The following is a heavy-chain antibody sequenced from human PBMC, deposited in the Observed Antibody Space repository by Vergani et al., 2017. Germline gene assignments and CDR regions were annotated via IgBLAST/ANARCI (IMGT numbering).Heavy chain of an antibody. CDR3: ARRDSSSPALDY. Sequence: EVQLLQSEGAVVQPGGSLRLSCVASGFTFSSHAMSWVRQGHGQGLEWVSSIKNTGDSTHYADSVKGRFTISRENAKNSLYLQMNGLRAGDTAVYYCARRDSSSPALDYWGQGTLVTVSS. D-gene: IGHD6-6*01. V-gene: IGHV3-23*01. J-gene: IGHJ4*02. CDR2: IKNTGDST. CDR1: GFTFSSHA.